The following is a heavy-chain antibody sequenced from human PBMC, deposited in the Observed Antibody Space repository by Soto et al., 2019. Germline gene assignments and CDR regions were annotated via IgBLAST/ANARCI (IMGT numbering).Heavy chain of an antibody. J-gene: IGHJ5*02. D-gene: IGHD3-3*01. CDR3: AKDQKDYDFWSGYYYNWFDP. Sequence: GGSLRLSCAASGFTFSSYAMSWVRQAPGKGLEWVSAISGSGGSTYYADSVKGRFTISRDNSKNTLYLQMNSLRAEDTAVYYCAKDQKDYDFWSGYYYNWFDPWGQETLVTVSS. CDR2: ISGSGGST. CDR1: GFTFSSYA. V-gene: IGHV3-23*01.